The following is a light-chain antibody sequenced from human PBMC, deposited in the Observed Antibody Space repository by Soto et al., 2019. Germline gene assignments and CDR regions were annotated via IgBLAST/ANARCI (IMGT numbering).Light chain of an antibody. CDR3: ATWDDTLITLV. CDR2: RND. Sequence: QAVLTQPPSASGTPGQRVTMSCSGSRSNIGNNFVSWYQQVPGMAPKLLIYRNDQRPSGVPDRFSGSKSAPSASLAITGLRSEDEADYFCATWDDTLITLVFGRGTKLTVL. J-gene: IGLJ3*02. CDR1: RSNIGNNF. V-gene: IGLV1-47*01.